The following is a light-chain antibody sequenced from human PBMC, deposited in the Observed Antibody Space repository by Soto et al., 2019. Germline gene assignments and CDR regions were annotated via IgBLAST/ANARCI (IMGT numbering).Light chain of an antibody. Sequence: DIQMTQSPSTLSASVGDRVTITCRASQSISDSLAWYQQKPGKAPKLLIYEASNLKSGVPSRFSGSGSGTEYTLTISSLQPDDFASYYCQQDNCYWTFGQGTKVEIK. CDR2: EAS. CDR3: QQDNCYWT. J-gene: IGKJ1*01. V-gene: IGKV1-5*03. CDR1: QSISDS.